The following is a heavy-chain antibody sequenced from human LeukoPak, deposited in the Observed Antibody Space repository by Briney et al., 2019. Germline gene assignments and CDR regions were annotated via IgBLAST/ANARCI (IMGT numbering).Heavy chain of an antibody. Sequence: SVKVSCKASGGTFSSYAISWVRQAPGQGLEWMGGIIPIFGTANYAQKFQGRVTITTDESTSTAYMELSSLRAEDTAVYYCAKDRTYDFWSELDYWGQGTLVTVSS. CDR2: IIPIFGTA. V-gene: IGHV1-69*05. CDR1: GGTFSSYA. J-gene: IGHJ4*02. D-gene: IGHD3-3*01. CDR3: AKDRTYDFWSELDY.